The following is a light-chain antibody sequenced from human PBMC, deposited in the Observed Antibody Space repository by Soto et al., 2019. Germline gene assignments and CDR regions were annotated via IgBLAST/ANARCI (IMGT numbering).Light chain of an antibody. Sequence: QSVLTQPASVSGSPGQSITISCTGTSSDVGSYNLVSWYQQHPGKAPKLMIYEGTKRPSGVSNRFSGSKSGNTASLTISGLQAEDEADYYCCSYAYTNDVLFGGGTKLTVL. V-gene: IGLV2-23*01. CDR3: CSYAYTNDVL. J-gene: IGLJ2*01. CDR1: SSDVGSYNL. CDR2: EGT.